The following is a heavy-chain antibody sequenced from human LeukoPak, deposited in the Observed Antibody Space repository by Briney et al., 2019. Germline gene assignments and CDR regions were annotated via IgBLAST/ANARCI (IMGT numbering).Heavy chain of an antibody. V-gene: IGHV3-33*06. CDR3: AKVGEDIVVVVAAYFDY. Sequence: PGGSLRLSCAASGFTFSSYGMHWVRQAPGKGLEWVAVIWYDGSNKYYADSVKGRFTISRDNSKNTLYLQMNSLRAEDTAVYYCAKVGEDIVVVVAAYFDYWGQGTLVTVSS. CDR2: IWYDGSNK. J-gene: IGHJ4*02. D-gene: IGHD2-15*01. CDR1: GFTFSSYG.